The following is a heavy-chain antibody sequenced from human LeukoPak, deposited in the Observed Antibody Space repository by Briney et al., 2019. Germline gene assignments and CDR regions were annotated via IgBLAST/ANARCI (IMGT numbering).Heavy chain of an antibody. Sequence: GGSLRLPCVASGFSFRAYWMSWVRQAPGKGLEWVANIQQEEIEKYYEDSVKGRFTISRDNAKNSLSLQMNSLRVEDTAVYYCARWSGNILTGLFDFWGQGSLVTVSS. CDR1: GFSFRAYW. V-gene: IGHV3-7*01. D-gene: IGHD3-9*01. CDR3: ARWSGNILTGLFDF. CDR2: IQQEEIEK. J-gene: IGHJ4*02.